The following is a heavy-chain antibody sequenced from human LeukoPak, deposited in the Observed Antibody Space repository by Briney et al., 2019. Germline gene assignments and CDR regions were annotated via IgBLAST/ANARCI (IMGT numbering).Heavy chain of an antibody. V-gene: IGHV4-61*01. Sequence: PSETLALTCTVSGGSVSSASNYWSWIRQPPGKGLEWIGYISYTGSTNYKPSLRSRVTISEDTPKNQFSLKLSSVTAADTAVYYCATMHGSGWYNYLGQGTLVTVSS. CDR1: GGSVSSASNY. J-gene: IGHJ4*02. D-gene: IGHD6-19*01. CDR2: ISYTGST. CDR3: ATMHGSGWYNY.